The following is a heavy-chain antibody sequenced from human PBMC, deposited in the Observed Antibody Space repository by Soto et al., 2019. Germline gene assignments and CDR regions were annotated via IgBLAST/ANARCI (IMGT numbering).Heavy chain of an antibody. CDR3: RTQWLD. CDR2: IRKKTDGGTA. Sequence: ESGGGLVKPGGSLRLSCAASGFTFSNAWMTWVRQAPGKGLEWLGFIRKKTDGGTADYAAPVKGRFTISRDDSKNTLYLQMHSLKIEDTAVYYCRTQWLDWGQGTLVTVSS. V-gene: IGHV3-15*01. CDR1: GFTFSNAW. D-gene: IGHD6-19*01. J-gene: IGHJ4*02.